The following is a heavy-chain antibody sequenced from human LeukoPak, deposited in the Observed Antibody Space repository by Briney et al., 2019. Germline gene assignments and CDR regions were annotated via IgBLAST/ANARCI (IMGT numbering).Heavy chain of an antibody. CDR1: GFTFSGYW. CDR3: VELGITMIGGV. D-gene: IGHD3-10*02. V-gene: IGHV3-48*03. CDR2: ISSSGSTI. J-gene: IGHJ6*04. Sequence: PGGSLRLSCAASGFTFSGYWMSWVRQAPGKGLEWVSYISSSGSTIYYADSVKGRFTISRDNAKNSLYLQMNSLRAEDTAVYYCVELGITMIGGVWGKGTTVTISS.